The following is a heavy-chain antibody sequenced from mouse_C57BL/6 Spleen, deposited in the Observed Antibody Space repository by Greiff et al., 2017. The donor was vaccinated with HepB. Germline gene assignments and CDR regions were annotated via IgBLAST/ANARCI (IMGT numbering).Heavy chain of an antibody. J-gene: IGHJ2*01. V-gene: IGHV1-64*01. Sequence: QVQLQQPGAELVKPGASVKLSCKASGYTFTSYWMHWVKQRPGQGLEWIGMIHPNSGSTNYNEKFKSKATLTVDKSSSTAYMQLSSLTSEDSAVYYCARASWGNYVFDYWGQGTTLTVSS. D-gene: IGHD2-1*01. CDR1: GYTFTSYW. CDR3: ARASWGNYVFDY. CDR2: IHPNSGST.